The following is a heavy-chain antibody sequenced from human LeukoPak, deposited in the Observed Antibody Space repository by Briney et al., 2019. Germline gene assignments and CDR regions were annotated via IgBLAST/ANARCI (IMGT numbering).Heavy chain of an antibody. V-gene: IGHV3-11*06. CDR1: GXTFSDYY. CDR3: ARETVSTTAAFDY. CDR2: ISSSSRDT. D-gene: IGHD4-17*01. Sequence: PGGSLRLSCAASGXTFSDYYMSWIRQAPGKGLEWLSYISSSSRDTKYADSVKGRFTISRDNGKDSLYLQMNSLSADDTAVYYCARETVSTTAAFDYWGQGTLVTVSS. J-gene: IGHJ4*02.